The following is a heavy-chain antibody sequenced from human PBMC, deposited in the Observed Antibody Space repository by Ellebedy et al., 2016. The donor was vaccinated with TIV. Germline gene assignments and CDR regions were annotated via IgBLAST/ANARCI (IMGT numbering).Heavy chain of an antibody. CDR3: ARDQGWAYPGSTRFDY. CDR1: GFTFSSFA. Sequence: GESLKISCAASGFTFSSFAMSWVRQAPGKGLEWVSTITGNYAGTYYADSVKGRFTISRDNAKNSLYLQMSSLRAEDTAVYYCARDQGWAYPGSTRFDYWGQGTLVTVSS. D-gene: IGHD3-10*01. V-gene: IGHV3-23*01. CDR2: ITGNYAGT. J-gene: IGHJ4*03.